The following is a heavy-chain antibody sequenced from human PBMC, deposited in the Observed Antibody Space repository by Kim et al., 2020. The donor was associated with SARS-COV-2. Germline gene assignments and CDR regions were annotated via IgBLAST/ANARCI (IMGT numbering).Heavy chain of an antibody. J-gene: IGHJ5*02. Sequence: GYTQKFQGRVTMTWNTSMSTAYMELDSLRSDDTAIYYCAGDPTGNHSFDLWGQGTLVTVSA. CDR3: AGDPTGNHSFDL. V-gene: IGHV1-8*01. D-gene: IGHD1-1*01.